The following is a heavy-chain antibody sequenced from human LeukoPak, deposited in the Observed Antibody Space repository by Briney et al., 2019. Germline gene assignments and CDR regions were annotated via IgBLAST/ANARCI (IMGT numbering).Heavy chain of an antibody. CDR1: GFPFSSYG. Sequence: GGSLILYFAASGFPFSSYGMHWVRPAPGKGLEWVAVISYDGSNQYYSDSVKSRFTFSRDNSKNTLYLQMNSLRAGDTAVYYCAKEAYSSGWYGRIGGQEAYYYYGMDVWGQGTTVTVSS. J-gene: IGHJ6*02. CDR2: ISYDGSNQ. V-gene: IGHV3-30*18. D-gene: IGHD6-19*01. CDR3: AKEAYSSGWYGRIGGQEAYYYYGMDV.